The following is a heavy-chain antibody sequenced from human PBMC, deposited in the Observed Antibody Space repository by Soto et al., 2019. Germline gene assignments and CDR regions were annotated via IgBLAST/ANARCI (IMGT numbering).Heavy chain of an antibody. Sequence: KPSETLSLTCTVSGASISGYYWSWIRKSAGKGLEWIGRIYATGTTDYNPSLKSRVTISLDTSMNHFSLRLSSVTAADTAVYYCARGQRFSDWFDPWGQGTLVTVSS. CDR3: ARGQRFSDWFDP. CDR1: GASISGYY. V-gene: IGHV4-4*07. CDR2: IYATGTT. D-gene: IGHD3-3*01. J-gene: IGHJ5*02.